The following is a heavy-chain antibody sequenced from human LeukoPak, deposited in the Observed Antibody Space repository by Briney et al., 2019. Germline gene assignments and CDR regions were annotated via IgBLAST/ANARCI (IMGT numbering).Heavy chain of an antibody. V-gene: IGHV4-39*01. Sequence: PSETLSLTCTVSGGSISSSSYYWGWIRQPPGKGLEWIGSIFYSGSTYYNPSLKSRLTISVDTSKSQFSLKLSSVTAADTAVYYCARHVGAIEVTMVRGVIITGWFDAWGQGTLVTVSS. CDR2: IFYSGST. D-gene: IGHD3-10*01. CDR3: ARHVGAIEVTMVRGVIITGWFDA. CDR1: GGSISSSSYY. J-gene: IGHJ5*02.